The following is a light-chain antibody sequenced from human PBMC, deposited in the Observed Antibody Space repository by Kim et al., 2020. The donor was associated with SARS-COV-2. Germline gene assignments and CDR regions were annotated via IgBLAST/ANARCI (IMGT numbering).Light chain of an antibody. V-gene: IGKV1-5*03. Sequence: DIQMTQSPSTLSASVGDRVTITCRASQSISDWLAWYQQKPGKAPKLLIYKASTLESGVPSRFSGSGSGTEFTLTINSLQPDDFATYSCQQYSVSPLTFGGGTKVDIK. CDR3: QQYSVSPLT. J-gene: IGKJ4*01. CDR1: QSISDW. CDR2: KAS.